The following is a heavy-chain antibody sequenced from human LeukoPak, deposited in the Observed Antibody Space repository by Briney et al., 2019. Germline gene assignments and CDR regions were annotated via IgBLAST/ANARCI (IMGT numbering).Heavy chain of an antibody. D-gene: IGHD2-15*01. Sequence: GASVKVSCKASGYTFTSYGISWVRQAPGQGLEWMGWISAYNGKTSYAQKLRGRVTMTTDTSTTTAYMELRSLRSDDTAVYYCARSDCSGGSCYYFDYWGQGTLVTVSS. J-gene: IGHJ4*02. CDR1: GYTFTSYG. CDR2: ISAYNGKT. V-gene: IGHV1-18*01. CDR3: ARSDCSGGSCYYFDY.